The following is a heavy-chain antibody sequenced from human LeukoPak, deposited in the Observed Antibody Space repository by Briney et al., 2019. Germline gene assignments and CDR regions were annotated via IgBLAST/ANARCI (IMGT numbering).Heavy chain of an antibody. CDR1: GFTFSSYW. J-gene: IGHJ4*02. CDR3: ARALRGYCSGGSCYDY. CDR2: IKQDGSEK. V-gene: IGHV3-7*04. D-gene: IGHD2-15*01. Sequence: GGSLRLSCAASGFTFSSYWMSWVRQAPGKGLEWVANIKQDGSEKYYVDSVKGRFTISRDNAKNSLYLQMNSLRAEDTAVYYCARALRGYCSGGSCYDYWGQGTLVTVSS.